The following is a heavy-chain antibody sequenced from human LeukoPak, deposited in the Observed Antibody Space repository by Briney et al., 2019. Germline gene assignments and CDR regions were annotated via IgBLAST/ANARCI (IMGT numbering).Heavy chain of an antibody. CDR1: GGSISSSSYY. CDR3: AREDYDYVWGSYRKTYYFDY. J-gene: IGHJ4*02. Sequence: SETLSLTCTVSGGSISSSSYYWGWIRQPPGKGLEWIGSIYYSGSTYYNPSLKSRVTISVDTSKNQFSLKLSSVTAADTAVYYCAREDYDYVWGSYRKTYYFDYWGQGTLVTVSS. D-gene: IGHD3-16*02. V-gene: IGHV4-39*07. CDR2: IYYSGST.